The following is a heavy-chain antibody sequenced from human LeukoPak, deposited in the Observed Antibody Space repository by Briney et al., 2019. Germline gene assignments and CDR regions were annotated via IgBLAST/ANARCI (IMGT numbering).Heavy chain of an antibody. CDR1: GGSISSYY. D-gene: IGHD3-10*01. CDR3: AKYVSGHYFDY. CDR2: IYSSGST. Sequence: SETVSLTCAVSGGSISSYYWSWIRQPAGKGLEWIGRIYSSGSTNYNPSLRGRVTMSVDTSKNQFSLNLNSVTAADTAVYYCAKYVSGHYFDYWGQGMLVTVSS. J-gene: IGHJ4*02. V-gene: IGHV4-59*10.